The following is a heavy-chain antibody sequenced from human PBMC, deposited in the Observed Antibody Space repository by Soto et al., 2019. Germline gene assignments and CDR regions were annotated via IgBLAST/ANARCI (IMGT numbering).Heavy chain of an antibody. CDR3: ARRIPLAGPCGAFYI. V-gene: IGHV3-30*03. D-gene: IGHD6-19*01. J-gene: IGHJ3*02. CDR2: ISYDGSNV. Sequence: QVQLVESGGGVVQPGRSLRVSCAASGFTFSNFAMHWVRQAPGKGLEWVATISYDGSNVHYAESVKGRFTISRDNSKNSLYMQMDNPKAEDTALYSCARRIPLAGPCGAFYIWGQGTIVTVSS. CDR1: GFTFSNFA.